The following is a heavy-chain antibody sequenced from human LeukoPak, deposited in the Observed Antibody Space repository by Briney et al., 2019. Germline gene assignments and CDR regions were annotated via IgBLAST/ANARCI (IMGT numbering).Heavy chain of an antibody. D-gene: IGHD2-2*01. CDR1: GYTFTGYY. Sequence: ASVKVSCTASGYTFTGYYMHWVRQAPGQGLEWMGRINPNSGGTNYAQKFQGRVTMTRDTSISTAYMELSRLRSDDTAVYYCARREVVPAASYYGMDVWGQGTTVTVSS. J-gene: IGHJ6*02. V-gene: IGHV1-2*06. CDR3: ARREVVPAASYYGMDV. CDR2: INPNSGGT.